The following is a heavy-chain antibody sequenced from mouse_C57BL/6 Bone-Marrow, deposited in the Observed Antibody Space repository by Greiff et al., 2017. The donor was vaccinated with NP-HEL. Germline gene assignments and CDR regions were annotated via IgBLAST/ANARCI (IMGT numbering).Heavy chain of an antibody. V-gene: IGHV8-8*01. CDR3: ARIARLGRSLAWFAY. J-gene: IGHJ3*01. Sequence: QVTLKESGPGILQPSQTLSLTCSFSGFSLSTFGMGVGWIRQPSGKGLEWLAHLWWDDDKYYNPALKSRLTISKDTSKKQVFLKIANVDTADTATYYCARIARLGRSLAWFAYWGQGTLVTVSA. D-gene: IGHD4-1*01. CDR1: GFSLSTFGMG. CDR2: LWWDDDK.